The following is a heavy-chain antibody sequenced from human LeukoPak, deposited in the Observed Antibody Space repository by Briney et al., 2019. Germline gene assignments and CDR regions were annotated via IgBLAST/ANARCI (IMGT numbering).Heavy chain of an antibody. Sequence: PSETLSLTCTVPGGSISPYYWSWIRQAPGKGLEWIGYIYYSGSTNYNPSLKSRVTISVDTSKKQFSLKLNSVTAADTAVYYCARGKGYFDYWGQGTLVTVSS. CDR2: IYYSGST. V-gene: IGHV4-59*01. J-gene: IGHJ4*01. CDR1: GGSISPYY. CDR3: ARGKGYFDY.